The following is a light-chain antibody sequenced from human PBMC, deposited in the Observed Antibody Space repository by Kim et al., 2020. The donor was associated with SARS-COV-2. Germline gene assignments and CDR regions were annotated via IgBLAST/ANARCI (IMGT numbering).Light chain of an antibody. V-gene: IGLV3-1*01. CDR2: EDR. CDR1: ELGDKN. Sequence: VSPGQTAIITCSGDELGDKNVCWYQQKAGQSPVLVIYEDRKRPSGIPERVSGSNSGNTATLTISGTQAMDEADYYCQAWDSSTVVFGGGTQLTV. J-gene: IGLJ2*01. CDR3: QAWDSSTVV.